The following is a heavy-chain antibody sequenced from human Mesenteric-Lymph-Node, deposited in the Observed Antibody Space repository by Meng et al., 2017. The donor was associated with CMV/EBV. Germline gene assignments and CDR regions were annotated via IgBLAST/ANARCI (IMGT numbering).Heavy chain of an antibody. J-gene: IGHJ4*02. CDR2: MNPNSGNT. D-gene: IGHD3-10*01. Sequence: SCKSTGYTFNSYDINWVRQATGPGLEWMGWMNPNSGNTGSAQNFRGRITMTRNTSKGTAYMELSSLRSEDTAVYYCARGQRGAGEHDFWGQGTLVTVSS. CDR3: ARGQRGAGEHDF. CDR1: GYTFNSYD. V-gene: IGHV1-8*01.